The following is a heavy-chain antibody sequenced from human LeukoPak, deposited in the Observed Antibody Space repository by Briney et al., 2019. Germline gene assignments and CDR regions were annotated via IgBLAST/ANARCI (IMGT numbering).Heavy chain of an antibody. D-gene: IGHD3-9*01. CDR1: GFTFDDYA. V-gene: IGHV3-9*01. J-gene: IGHJ4*02. Sequence: GGSLRLSCAASGFTFDDYAMHWVRQAPGKGLEWVSGISWNSGSIGYADSVKGRFTISRDNAKNSLYLQMNSLRAEDTALYYCAKDSASRYPYFDYWGQGTLVTVSS. CDR3: AKDSASRYPYFDY. CDR2: ISWNSGSI.